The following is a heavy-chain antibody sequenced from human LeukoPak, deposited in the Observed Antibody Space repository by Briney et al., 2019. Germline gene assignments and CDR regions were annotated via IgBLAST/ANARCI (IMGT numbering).Heavy chain of an antibody. CDR3: VLGAYWNDDKNAFHI. Sequence: GGSLRLSCAASGLTFSSYDMHWIRQAPVKGLEWVSGIGATGDTYYTVSVKGRFTISRENAKKSVYLQMSSLSAGDTAVYSCVLGAYWNDDKNAFHIWGPGTMVTVSS. V-gene: IGHV3-13*01. CDR1: GLTFSSYD. J-gene: IGHJ3*02. CDR2: IGATGDT. D-gene: IGHD1-1*01.